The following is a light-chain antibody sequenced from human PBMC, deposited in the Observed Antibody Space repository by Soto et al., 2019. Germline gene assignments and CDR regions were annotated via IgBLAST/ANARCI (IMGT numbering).Light chain of an antibody. CDR2: GGS. CDR3: QQYYSYRT. Sequence: EIVLTQSPGTVSLSPGERATLSCRASQSVGSRWLAWYQQKPGQAPRVLIYGGSNRATGIPDRFSGSGSGTDLPLTISRLETEDFEVYYCQQYYSYRTFGQGTKVEMK. J-gene: IGKJ1*01. V-gene: IGKV3-20*01. CDR1: QSVGSRW.